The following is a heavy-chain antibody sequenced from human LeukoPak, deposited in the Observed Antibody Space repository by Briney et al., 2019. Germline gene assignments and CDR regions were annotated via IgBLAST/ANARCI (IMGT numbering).Heavy chain of an antibody. CDR3: ARGTYGGNPHDAFDI. D-gene: IGHD4-23*01. J-gene: IGHJ3*02. CDR1: GGSISSYY. V-gene: IGHV4-59*01. CDR2: IYYSGST. Sequence: PSETLSLTCTVSGGSISSYYWSWIRQPPVKGLEWIGYIYYSGSTNYNPSLKSRVTISVDTSKNQFSLKLSSVTAADTAVYYCARGTYGGNPHDAFDIWGQGTMVTVSS.